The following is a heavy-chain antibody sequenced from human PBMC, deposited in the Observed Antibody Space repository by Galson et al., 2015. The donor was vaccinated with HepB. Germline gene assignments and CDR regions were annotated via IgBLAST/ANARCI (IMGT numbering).Heavy chain of an antibody. CDR3: ARPRRISGYEVSYYMDV. CDR2: ISAYNGNT. Sequence: SVKVSCKASGYTFTSYGISWVRQAPGQGLEWMGWISAYNGNTNYALKLQGRVTMTTDTSTSTAYMELRSLRSDDTAVYYCARPRRISGYEVSYYMDVWGKGTTVTVSS. D-gene: IGHD5-12*01. V-gene: IGHV1-18*01. J-gene: IGHJ6*03. CDR1: GYTFTSYG.